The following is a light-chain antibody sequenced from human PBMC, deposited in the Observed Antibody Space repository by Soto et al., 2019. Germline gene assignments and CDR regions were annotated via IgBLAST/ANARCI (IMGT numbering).Light chain of an antibody. CDR1: SSDVGGYNF. CDR2: EVS. Sequence: QSALTQPASVSGSPGQSITISCTGTSSDVGGYNFVSWYQQHPGRAPKLLICEVSRRPSGVSNRFSGSKSGDTASLTISGLQAEDEADYYCYSYRGYYTRVFGTGTKVTVL. V-gene: IGLV2-14*01. J-gene: IGLJ1*01. CDR3: YSYRGYYTRV.